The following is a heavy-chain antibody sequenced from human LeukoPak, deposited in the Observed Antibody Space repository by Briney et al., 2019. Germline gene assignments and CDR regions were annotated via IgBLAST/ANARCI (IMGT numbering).Heavy chain of an antibody. V-gene: IGHV4-34*01. CDR2: INHSGST. CDR3: ARGYYGSGSHCCHMDV. Sequence: SETLSLTCAVYVGSFSGYYWSWTRQPPGKGLEWIGEINHSGSTNYNSSLKSRVTISVDTSKNQFSLKLSSVTAADTAVYYCARGYYGSGSHCCHMDVWGKGTTITVS. D-gene: IGHD3-10*01. CDR1: VGSFSGYY. J-gene: IGHJ6*03.